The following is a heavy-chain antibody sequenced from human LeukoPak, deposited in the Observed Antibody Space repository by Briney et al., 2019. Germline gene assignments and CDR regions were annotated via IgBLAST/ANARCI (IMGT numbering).Heavy chain of an antibody. CDR2: ILNDGTWA. CDR1: GFTYSDYG. V-gene: IGHV3-30*02. Sequence: GGSLRLSCAASGFTYSDYGMHWVRQAPGRGLEWVACILNDGTWANYPDSVKGRLTISRDNSRNTLYLQMNSVRLEDTAIYYCVKGGSISHNWFDCWGQGTLVTVSS. D-gene: IGHD3-16*01. CDR3: VKGGSISHNWFDC. J-gene: IGHJ5*01.